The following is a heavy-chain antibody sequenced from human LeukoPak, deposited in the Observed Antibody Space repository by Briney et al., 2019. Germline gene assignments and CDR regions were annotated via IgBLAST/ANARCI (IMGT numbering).Heavy chain of an antibody. CDR2: IYYDGSNT. CDR3: ARGRTGAYDAFDI. Sequence: GGSLRLSCVASGFTFSRSGMHWVRQAPGKGLEWVALIYYDGSNTYYADSVKGRFTISRDNSKNTLYLQTNSLRAEDTAVYYCARGRTGAYDAFDIWGQGIMVTVSS. J-gene: IGHJ3*02. CDR1: GFTFSRSG. V-gene: IGHV3-33*01. D-gene: IGHD3/OR15-3a*01.